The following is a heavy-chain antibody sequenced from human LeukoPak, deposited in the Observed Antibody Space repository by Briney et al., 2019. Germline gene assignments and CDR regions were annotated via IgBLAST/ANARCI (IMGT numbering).Heavy chain of an antibody. CDR2: MRYDASNK. D-gene: IGHD5-24*01. J-gene: IGHJ4*02. V-gene: IGHV3-30*02. CDR1: GFTFSNYG. CDR3: AKPQDGYPAPFDY. Sequence: GGSLRLSCAASGFTFSNYGMYWVRQAPGKGLEWVAYMRYDASNKNYADSVKGRFTISRDNSKNTLYLQMNGLIPEDTAVYYCAKPQDGYPAPFDYWGQGTLVTVSS.